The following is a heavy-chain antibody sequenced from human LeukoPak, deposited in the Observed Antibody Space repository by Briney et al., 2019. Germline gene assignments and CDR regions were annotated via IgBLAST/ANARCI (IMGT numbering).Heavy chain of an antibody. CDR2: ISSASTYI. D-gene: IGHD5-24*01. CDR1: GYTFSTYS. CDR3: VTTVDRGDGYNYPLDY. J-gene: IGHJ4*02. Sequence: GGSLRLCCAASGYTFSTYSMNWVRQAPGKGLEWVAAISSASTYIYYADSVKGRFTISRNNAENSLYLQMNSLRVEDTAVYYCVTTVDRGDGYNYPLDYWGQGTLVTVSS. V-gene: IGHV3-21*06.